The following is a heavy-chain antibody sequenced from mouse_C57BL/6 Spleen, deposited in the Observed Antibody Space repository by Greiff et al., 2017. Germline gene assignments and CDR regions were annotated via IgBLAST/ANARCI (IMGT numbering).Heavy chain of an antibody. CDR1: GYSFTSYY. CDR3: ARNGYYGNYGYAMDY. J-gene: IGHJ4*01. V-gene: IGHV1-66*01. Sequence: VMLVESGPELVKPGASVKISCKASGYSFTSYYIHWVKQRPGQGLEWIGWIYPGSGNTKYNEKFKGKATLTADTSSSTAYMQLSSLTSEDSAVYYCARNGYYGNYGYAMDYWGQGTSVTVSS. D-gene: IGHD2-1*01. CDR2: IYPGSGNT.